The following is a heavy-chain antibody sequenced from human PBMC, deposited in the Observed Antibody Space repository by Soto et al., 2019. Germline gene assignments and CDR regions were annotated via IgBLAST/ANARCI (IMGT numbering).Heavy chain of an antibody. V-gene: IGHV3-13*01. CDR2: IGTAGDT. CDR1: GFTFSSYD. D-gene: IGHD5-18*01. Sequence: GSLRLSCAASGFTFSSYDMHWVRQATGKGLEWVSAIGTAGDTYYPGSVKGRFTISRENAKNSLYLQMNSLRAEDTAVYYCARGRYMSYYYGMDVWGQGTTVTVSS. J-gene: IGHJ6*02. CDR3: ARGRYMSYYYGMDV.